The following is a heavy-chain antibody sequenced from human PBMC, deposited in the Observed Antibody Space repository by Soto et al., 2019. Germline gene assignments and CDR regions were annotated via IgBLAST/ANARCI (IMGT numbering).Heavy chain of an antibody. CDR1: GFTFSSDW. CDR2: IKQDGSEK. D-gene: IGHD2-2*01. CDR3: ASAGECSSTSCPYYYYGMDV. V-gene: IGHV3-7*03. J-gene: IGHJ6*02. Sequence: GGSLRLGCAASGFTFSSDWMSWVRQAPGKGRGWVANIKQDGSEKYYVDSVKGRFTISRDNAKNSLYLQMNSLRAEDTAVYYCASAGECSSTSCPYYYYGMDVWGQGATVTVSS.